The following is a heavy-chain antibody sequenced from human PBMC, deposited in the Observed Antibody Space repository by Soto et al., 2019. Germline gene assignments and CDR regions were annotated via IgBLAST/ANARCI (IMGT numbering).Heavy chain of an antibody. CDR3: ARHEVGSVLEWLLPDYYYGMDV. CDR1: GGSISSSSYY. Sequence: SETLSLTCTVSGGSISSSSYYWGWIRQPPGKGLEWIGSIYYSGSTYYNPSLKSRVTISVDTSKNQFSLKLSSVTAADTAVYYCARHEVGSVLEWLLPDYYYGMDVWGQGTTVTVSS. V-gene: IGHV4-39*01. J-gene: IGHJ6*02. CDR2: IYYSGST. D-gene: IGHD3-3*01.